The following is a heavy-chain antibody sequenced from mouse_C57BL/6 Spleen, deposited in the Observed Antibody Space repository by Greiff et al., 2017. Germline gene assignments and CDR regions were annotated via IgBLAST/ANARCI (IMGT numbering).Heavy chain of an antibody. D-gene: IGHD1-1*01. CDR2: IHPNSGST. CDR1: GYTFTSYW. V-gene: IGHV1-64*01. J-gene: IGHJ1*03. CDR3: ITTVVAGENWYFDV. Sequence: VQLQQSGAELVKPGASVKLSCKASGYTFTSYWMHWVKQRPGQGLEWIGMIHPNSGSTNYNEKFKSKATLTVDKSSSTAYMQLSSLTSEDSAVYYLITTVVAGENWYFDVWGTGTTVTVSS.